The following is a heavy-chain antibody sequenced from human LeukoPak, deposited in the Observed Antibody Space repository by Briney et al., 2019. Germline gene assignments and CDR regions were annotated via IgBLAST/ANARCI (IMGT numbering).Heavy chain of an antibody. CDR3: ARDAEMEQHHYSTSYYYMDV. CDR1: GFTFSSYA. CDR2: ISGSGGST. Sequence: GGSLRLSCAASGFTFSSYAMSWVRQAPGKGLEWVSAISGSGGSTYYADSVKGRFTISRDNSKNSLYLQMNSLRAEDTAVYYCARDAEMEQHHYSTSYYYMDVWGKGTTVTVSS. J-gene: IGHJ6*03. D-gene: IGHD5-24*01. V-gene: IGHV3-23*01.